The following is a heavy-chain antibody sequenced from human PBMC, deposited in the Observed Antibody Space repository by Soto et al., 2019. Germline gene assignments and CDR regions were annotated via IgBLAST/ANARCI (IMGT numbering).Heavy chain of an antibody. CDR1: GYNFTNYW. V-gene: IGHV5-51*01. Sequence: ESLKISCKGSGYNFTNYWIAWVRQMPGKGLEWMGIIYPGDSDTKYSPSFQGQVIISADKSINTAFLQWSSLRASDTAMYYCARQETIFYYYGMDVWGQGTTVTVSS. D-gene: IGHD3-3*01. J-gene: IGHJ6*02. CDR2: IYPGDSDT. CDR3: ARQETIFYYYGMDV.